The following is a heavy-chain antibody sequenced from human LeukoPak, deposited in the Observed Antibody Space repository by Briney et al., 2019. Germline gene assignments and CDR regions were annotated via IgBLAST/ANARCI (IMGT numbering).Heavy chain of an antibody. CDR1: GYTFTSYG. Sequence: GASVKVSCKASGYTFTSYGISWLRQAPGQGLEWMGWISAYNGNTNYAQKLQGRVTMTTDTSTSTAYMELRSLRPDDTAVYYCARDPPLVRGVIAFDYWGQGTLVTVSS. CDR2: ISAYNGNT. J-gene: IGHJ4*02. CDR3: ARDPPLVRGVIAFDY. V-gene: IGHV1-18*01. D-gene: IGHD3-10*01.